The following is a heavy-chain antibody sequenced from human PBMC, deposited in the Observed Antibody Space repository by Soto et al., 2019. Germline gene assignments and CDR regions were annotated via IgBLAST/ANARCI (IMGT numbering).Heavy chain of an antibody. V-gene: IGHV5-51*01. J-gene: IGHJ4*02. CDR3: AKHRRFFITGGLYYPEV. CDR1: GYSFLDFR. D-gene: IGHD2-8*02. CDR2: IYPADSDP. Sequence: GESLKISCKTSGYSFLDFRNGWVRQQPGQGLEWMGIIYPADSDPRYSPSFQGQVTISVDTSISTAYLQWSSLKASDTAMYFCAKHRRFFITGGLYYPEVWGQGTLVTLSS.